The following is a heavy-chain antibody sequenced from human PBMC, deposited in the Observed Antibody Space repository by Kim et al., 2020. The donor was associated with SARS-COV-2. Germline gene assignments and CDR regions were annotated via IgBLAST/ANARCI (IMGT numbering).Heavy chain of an antibody. V-gene: IGHV4-31*03. J-gene: IGHJ6*02. CDR2: IYYSGST. CDR1: GGSISSGGYY. CDR3: ARAGYLGDYGDYNGMDV. Sequence: SETLSLTCTVSGGSISSGGYYWSWIRQHPGKGLEWIGYIYYSGSTYYNPSLKSRVTISVDTSKNQFSLKLSSVTAADTAVYYCARAGYLGDYGDYNGMDVWGQGTTVTVSS. D-gene: IGHD4-17*01.